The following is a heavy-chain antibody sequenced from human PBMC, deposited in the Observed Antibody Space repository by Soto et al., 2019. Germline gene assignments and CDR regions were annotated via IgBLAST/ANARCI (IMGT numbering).Heavy chain of an antibody. V-gene: IGHV1-2*04. J-gene: IGHJ3*02. CDR1: GYTFTDYY. Sequence: QVQLAQSGAEVKNPGASVKVSCKASGYTFTDYYIHWLRQAPAQGLEWMGWINPNSGDTKYAQKFQGWATMTRDTSISTTYMELSRLTSYDTALYYCARGPSHGAFDIWGQGTIITVSS. CDR3: ARGPSHGAFDI. CDR2: INPNSGDT.